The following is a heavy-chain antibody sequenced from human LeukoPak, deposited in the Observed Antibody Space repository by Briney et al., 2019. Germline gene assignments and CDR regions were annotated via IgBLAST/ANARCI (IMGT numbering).Heavy chain of an antibody. Sequence: SETLSLTCAVYGGSFSGYYWSWIRQPPGKGLEWIGEINHSGSTNYNPSLKSRVTISVDTSKNQFSLKLSSVTAADTAVYYCARVGSYGFLYYYYYMDVWGKGTTVTISS. CDR1: GGSFSGYY. V-gene: IGHV4-34*01. J-gene: IGHJ6*03. D-gene: IGHD5-18*01. CDR2: INHSGST. CDR3: ARVGSYGFLYYYYYMDV.